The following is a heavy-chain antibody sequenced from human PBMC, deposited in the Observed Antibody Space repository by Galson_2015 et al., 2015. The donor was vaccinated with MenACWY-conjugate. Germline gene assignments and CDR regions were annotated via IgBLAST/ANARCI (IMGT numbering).Heavy chain of an antibody. CDR1: GFTLSSYG. V-gene: IGHV3-74*03. CDR3: ARDGGGGTPFDC. Sequence: SLRLSCAASGFTLSSYGMHWVRQVPGKGPVWISCITVDATNTEFADSVKGRLALSRDNARNTVYLQMNSLTAEDTAVYYCARDGGGGTPFDCWGQGTLVTVSS. J-gene: IGHJ4*02. CDR2: ITVDATNT. D-gene: IGHD1-26*01.